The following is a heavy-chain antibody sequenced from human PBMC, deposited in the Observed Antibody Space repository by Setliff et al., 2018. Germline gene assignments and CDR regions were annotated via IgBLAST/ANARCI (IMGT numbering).Heavy chain of an antibody. CDR2: IGTAGDT. Sequence: GGSLRLSCAASGFTFSSYDMHWVRQATGKGLEWVSAIGTAGDTDYPGSVKGRFAISRENAKNSLYLQMNSRRAGDTAVYYCARHTPGYYYMGVWGKGTTVTVSS. V-gene: IGHV3-13*01. CDR1: GFTFSSYD. D-gene: IGHD2-15*01. CDR3: ARHTPGYYYMGV. J-gene: IGHJ6*03.